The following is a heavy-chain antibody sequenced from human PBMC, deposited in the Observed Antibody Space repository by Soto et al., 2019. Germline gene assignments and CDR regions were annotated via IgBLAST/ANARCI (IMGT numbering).Heavy chain of an antibody. CDR1: GGPITYGDYY. D-gene: IGHD4-17*01. V-gene: IGHV4-30-4*01. CDR3: ARATYGDLDY. Sequence: SETLSLTCSVSGGPITYGDYYWTWIRPPPGKGLEFIGYVYSTGTTYYDPSFQSRVMMSQDTSKNEFSMTLSSLTAADTAVYYCARATYGDLDYWGQGTLVTVSS. CDR2: VYSTGTT. J-gene: IGHJ4*02.